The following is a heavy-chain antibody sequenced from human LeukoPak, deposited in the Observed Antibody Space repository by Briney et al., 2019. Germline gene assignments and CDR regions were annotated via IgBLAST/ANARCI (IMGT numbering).Heavy chain of an antibody. Sequence: PGGSLRLSCAASGFTFSSYAMSWVRQAPGKGLEWVSAISGSGGSTYYADSVKGRFTISRDNSKNTLYLQMNSLRAEDTAVYYCAKDSPNYDILTGYYPYPDAFDIWGQGTMVTVSS. CDR1: GFTFSSYA. V-gene: IGHV3-23*01. CDR2: ISGSGGST. CDR3: AKDSPNYDILTGYYPYPDAFDI. D-gene: IGHD3-9*01. J-gene: IGHJ3*02.